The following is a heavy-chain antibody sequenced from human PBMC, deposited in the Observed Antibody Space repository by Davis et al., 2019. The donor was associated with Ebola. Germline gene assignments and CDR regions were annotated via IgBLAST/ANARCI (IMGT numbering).Heavy chain of an antibody. CDR1: GYTLTSYY. Sequence: ASVKVSCKASGYTLTSYYIHWVRQAPGQGLEWMGWINPNSGGTNYAQKFQGRVTMTRDTSINTVYMELSSLRSDDTAVYYCATSWGRGAFDIWGQGTMVTVSS. V-gene: IGHV1-2*02. CDR2: INPNSGGT. CDR3: ATSWGRGAFDI. D-gene: IGHD3-16*01. J-gene: IGHJ3*02.